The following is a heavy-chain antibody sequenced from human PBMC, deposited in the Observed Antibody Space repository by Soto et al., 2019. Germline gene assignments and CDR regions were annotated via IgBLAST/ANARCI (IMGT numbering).Heavy chain of an antibody. V-gene: IGHV3-30-3*01. Sequence: QVQLVESGGGVVQPGRSLRLSCAASGFTFSSYAMHWVRQAPGKGLEWLAVISFDNSIKYYADSVKGRFTISRDNSRNTLYLQINSLRAEDTAVYYCASSNVDTAMDGYWGQGTLVTVSS. CDR1: GFTFSSYA. CDR3: ASSNVDTAMDGY. CDR2: ISFDNSIK. D-gene: IGHD5-18*01. J-gene: IGHJ4*02.